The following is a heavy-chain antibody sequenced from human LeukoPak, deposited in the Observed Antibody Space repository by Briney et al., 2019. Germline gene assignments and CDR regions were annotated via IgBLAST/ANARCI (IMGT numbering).Heavy chain of an antibody. CDR1: GYSISSGYY. CDR2: IYHSGST. Sequence: PSETLSLTCTVSGYSISSGYYWGWIRQPPGKGLEWIGSIYHSGSTYYNPSLKSRVTISVDTSKNQFSLKLSSVTAADTAVYYCARHDGVVVLHGGLDYWGQGILVSVSS. CDR3: ARHDGVVVLHGGLDY. V-gene: IGHV4-38-2*02. J-gene: IGHJ4*01. D-gene: IGHD3-22*01.